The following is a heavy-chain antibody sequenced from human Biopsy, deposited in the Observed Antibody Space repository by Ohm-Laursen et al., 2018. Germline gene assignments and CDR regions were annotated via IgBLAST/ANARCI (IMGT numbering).Heavy chain of an antibody. CDR2: IYTSGIT. V-gene: IGHV4-34*01. CDR1: GESFNGYY. D-gene: IGHD3-22*01. CDR3: VRGVDYYDPYHYYALDV. Sequence: QTLSLTCAVYGESFNGYYWSWIRQTPGKGLEWIGQIYTSGITNYNPSLKSRVTMSVDTSKNKFSLRVSSVTAADTAVYYCVRGVDYYDPYHYYALDVWGQGTTVTVSS. J-gene: IGHJ6*02.